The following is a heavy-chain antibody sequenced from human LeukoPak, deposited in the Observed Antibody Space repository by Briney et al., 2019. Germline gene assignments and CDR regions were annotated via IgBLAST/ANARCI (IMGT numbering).Heavy chain of an antibody. D-gene: IGHD3-3*01. CDR3: ARQRFLEWYFDY. Sequence: SETLSLTCTVSGGSISSYYWSWIRQPPGKGLEWIGYIYYSGSTNYNPSLKSRVTISVDASKNQFSLKLSSVTAADTAVYYCARQRFLEWYFDYWGQGTLVTVSS. CDR1: GGSISSYY. V-gene: IGHV4-59*08. J-gene: IGHJ4*02. CDR2: IYYSGST.